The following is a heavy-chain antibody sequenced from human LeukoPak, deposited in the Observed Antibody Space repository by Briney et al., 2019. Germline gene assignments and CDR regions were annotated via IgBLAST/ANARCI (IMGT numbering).Heavy chain of an antibody. Sequence: KPSETLSLTCTVSGYSISSGYYWGWIRQPPGKGLEWIGSIYHSGSTYYNPSLKSRVTISVDTSKNQFSLKLSSVTAADTAFYYCARDSGSYGTDYWGQGTLVTVSS. D-gene: IGHD1-26*01. CDR2: IYHSGST. J-gene: IGHJ4*02. CDR1: GYSISSGYY. CDR3: ARDSGSYGTDY. V-gene: IGHV4-38-2*02.